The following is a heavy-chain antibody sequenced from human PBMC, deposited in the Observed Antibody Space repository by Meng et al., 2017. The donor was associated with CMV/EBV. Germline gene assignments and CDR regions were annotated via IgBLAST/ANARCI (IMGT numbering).Heavy chain of an antibody. Sequence: ALVKVSCKASGYTFTSYYMHWVRQAPGQGLEWMGIINPSGGSTSYAQKFQGRVTMTRDTSTSTVYMELSSLRSEDTAVYYCARFPYSSSLGIYYFDYWGQGTLVTVSS. CDR3: ARFPYSSSLGIYYFDY. CDR2: INPSGGST. J-gene: IGHJ4*02. D-gene: IGHD6-6*01. CDR1: GYTFTSYY. V-gene: IGHV1-46*01.